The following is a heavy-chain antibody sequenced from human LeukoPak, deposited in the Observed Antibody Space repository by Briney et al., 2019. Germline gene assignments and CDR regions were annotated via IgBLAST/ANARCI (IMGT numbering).Heavy chain of an antibody. D-gene: IGHD3-22*01. CDR2: IYYSGST. V-gene: IGHV4-4*07. CDR3: ARGGDYDGSDWFDP. CDR1: GGSISSYY. J-gene: IGHJ5*02. Sequence: SETLSLTYTVSGGSISSYYWSWIRQPAGKGLEWIGRIYYSGSTNYNPSLKSRVTISVDTSKNQFSLKLSSVTAADTAVYYCARGGDYDGSDWFDPWGQGTLVTVSS.